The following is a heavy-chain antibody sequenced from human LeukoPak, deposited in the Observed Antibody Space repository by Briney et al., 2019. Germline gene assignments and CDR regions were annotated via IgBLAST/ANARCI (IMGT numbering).Heavy chain of an antibody. D-gene: IGHD6-13*01. J-gene: IGHJ5*02. V-gene: IGHV1-2*02. Sequence: ASEKVSCKASGYTCTDDYMHWVRQATGQWLELMGWIYPNSGGTNYAQTFQGRVAMTRDTSISTAYMELSRLRSDDTAVYHCAALLAASGNWFDPWGQGTLVTVSS. CDR1: GYTCTDDY. CDR3: AALLAASGNWFDP. CDR2: IYPNSGGT.